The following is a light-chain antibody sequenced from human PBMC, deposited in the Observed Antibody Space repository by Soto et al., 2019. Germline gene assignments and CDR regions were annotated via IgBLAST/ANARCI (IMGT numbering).Light chain of an antibody. J-gene: IGLJ3*02. Sequence: QSAPTQPPSASGSPGQSATIACTGTSSDVGGYNYVSWYQQYPGKAPKLMIYEVSKRPSGVPDRFSGSKSGNTASLTVSGLAAEDEADYYCSSYAGSSTWVFGGGTKLTVL. CDR2: EVS. CDR3: SSYAGSSTWV. CDR1: SSDVGGYNY. V-gene: IGLV2-8*01.